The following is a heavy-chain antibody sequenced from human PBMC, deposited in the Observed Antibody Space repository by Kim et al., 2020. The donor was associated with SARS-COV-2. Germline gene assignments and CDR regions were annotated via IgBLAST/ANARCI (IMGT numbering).Heavy chain of an antibody. CDR3: AKDFQSGGGPAEKILDF. Sequence: GGSLRLSCAASGFNFGAFAMSWLRQSPEKGLEWVCIITEPGDRAFYADSVRGRFTISRDNSNDMLYLQMNNLRVEDTAMYFCAKDFQSGGGPAEKILDFWGQGSLVTVSS. CDR2: ITEPGDRA. D-gene: IGHD3-10*01. CDR1: GFNFGAFA. V-gene: IGHV3-23*01. J-gene: IGHJ4*02.